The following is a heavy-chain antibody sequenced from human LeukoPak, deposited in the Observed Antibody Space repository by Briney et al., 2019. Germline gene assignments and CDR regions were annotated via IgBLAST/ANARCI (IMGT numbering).Heavy chain of an antibody. V-gene: IGHV3-23*01. CDR3: AKGSVNPEN. CDR2: ISASGLST. CDR1: GFTFSSYA. J-gene: IGHJ4*02. Sequence: GGSLRLSCAASGFTFSSYAMSWVRQAPQKGLEWVSAISASGLSTYYADSVKGRFTISRDDSKSTLYLQMNSLRADDTAVYYCAKGSVNPENWGQGTLVTVSS. D-gene: IGHD3-10*01.